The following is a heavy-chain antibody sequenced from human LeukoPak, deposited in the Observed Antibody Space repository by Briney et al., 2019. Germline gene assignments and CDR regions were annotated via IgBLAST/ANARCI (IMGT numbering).Heavy chain of an antibody. Sequence: GSSVKVSCKASGGTFSSYAISWVRQAPGQGLEWMGGIIPIFGTANYAQKFQGRVTMTEDTSTDTAYMELSSLRSEDTAVYYCATEPVGATTKWFDPWGQGTLVTVSS. D-gene: IGHD1-26*01. CDR2: IIPIFGTA. J-gene: IGHJ5*02. CDR1: GGTFSSYA. V-gene: IGHV1-69*06. CDR3: ATEPVGATTKWFDP.